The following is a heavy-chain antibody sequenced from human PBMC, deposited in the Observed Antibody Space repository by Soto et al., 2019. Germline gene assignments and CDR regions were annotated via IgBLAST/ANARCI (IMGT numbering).Heavy chain of an antibody. J-gene: IGHJ4*02. CDR2: IRYDGSNE. Sequence: QVQLVQSGGGVVQPGRSLRLSCAAPASIFSCCGMHWVRQAPGKGLEWVAIIRYDGSNEDYADSVKGRFTISRDNSKNTLYLQVNSLRVEDSAVYYCARDGEGATSCRGYFDYWGQGALVTVSS. V-gene: IGHV3-33*01. CDR1: ASIFSCCG. D-gene: IGHD1-26*01. CDR3: ARDGEGATSCRGYFDY.